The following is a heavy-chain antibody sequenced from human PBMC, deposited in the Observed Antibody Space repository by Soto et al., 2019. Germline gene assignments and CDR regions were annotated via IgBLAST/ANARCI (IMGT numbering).Heavy chain of an antibody. V-gene: IGHV3-64*01. CDR1: GFTFSSYA. CDR2: ISSNGGST. CDR3: ARLNPRAAAFDY. Sequence: EVQLVESGGGLVQPGGSLRLSCAASGFTFSSYAMHWVRQAPGKGLEYISAISSNGGSTHYANSVKGRSTISRDNSKNTLYLQMGSLRAEDMAVYYCARLNPRAAAFDYWRQGTLVTVSS. J-gene: IGHJ4*02. D-gene: IGHD6-13*01.